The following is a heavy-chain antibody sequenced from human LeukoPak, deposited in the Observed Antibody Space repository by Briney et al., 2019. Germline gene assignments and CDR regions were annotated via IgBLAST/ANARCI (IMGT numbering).Heavy chain of an antibody. Sequence: LGGSLRLSCAASGFTFSSYAMHWVCQAPDKGLEWVAVISYDGSNKYYADSVKGRFTISRDNSKNTLYLQMNSLRAEDTAVYYCARSSSDYGDDYWGQGTLVTVSS. J-gene: IGHJ4*02. D-gene: IGHD4-17*01. CDR2: ISYDGSNK. CDR3: ARSSSDYGDDY. CDR1: GFTFSSYA. V-gene: IGHV3-30*04.